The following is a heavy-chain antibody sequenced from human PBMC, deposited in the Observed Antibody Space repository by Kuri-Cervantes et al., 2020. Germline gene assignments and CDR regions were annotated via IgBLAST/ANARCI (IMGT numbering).Heavy chain of an antibody. Sequence: ESLKISCAVYGGSFSGYSWTWIRQPPGKGLEWIGEINHGGRTNYNPSLKSRVTISVDRSKNQFSLKLSSVTAADTAVYYCATAGDDSSGYLRFDPWGQGTLVTVSS. CDR2: INHGGRT. V-gene: IGHV4-34*01. D-gene: IGHD3-22*01. J-gene: IGHJ5*02. CDR1: GGSFSGYS. CDR3: ATAGDDSSGYLRFDP.